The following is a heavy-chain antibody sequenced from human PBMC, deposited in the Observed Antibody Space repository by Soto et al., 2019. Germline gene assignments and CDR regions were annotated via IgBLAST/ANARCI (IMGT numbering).Heavy chain of an antibody. D-gene: IGHD1-26*01. J-gene: IGHJ6*02. CDR2: ISASSDAA. CDR1: GFPFSTSA. V-gene: IGHV3-23*01. CDR3: SKYSGSYPVYNGLSL. Sequence: EVQLLESGGGLVQPGGSLRLSCAASGFPFSTSAMNWVRQAPGKGLEWVSIISASSDAAYYAESVKSRFASSRDNSKNPLYLQMNSLRAEDTAVYYCSKYSGSYPVYNGLSLWGQGTTVTVS.